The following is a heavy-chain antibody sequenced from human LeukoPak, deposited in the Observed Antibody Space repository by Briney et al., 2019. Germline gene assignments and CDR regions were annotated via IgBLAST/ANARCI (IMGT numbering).Heavy chain of an antibody. CDR3: ARSLSRGWGYYFDY. CDR1: GGTFSSYA. CDR2: IIPILGIA. Sequence: ASVKVSCKASGGTFSSYAISWVRQAPGQGLEWMGRIIPILGIANYAQKFQGRVTITADKSTSTAYMELSSLRSEDTAVYYCARSLSRGWGYYFDYWGQGTLVTVSS. D-gene: IGHD6-19*01. V-gene: IGHV1-69*04. J-gene: IGHJ4*02.